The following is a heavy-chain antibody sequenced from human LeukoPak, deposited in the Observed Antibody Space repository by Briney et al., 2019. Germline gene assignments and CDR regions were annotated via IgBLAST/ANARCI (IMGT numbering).Heavy chain of an antibody. D-gene: IGHD1-1*01. CDR2: INHSGST. V-gene: IGHV4-34*01. Sequence: SETLSLTCAVYGGSFSGFYWSWIRQPPGKGLEWIGEINHSGSTNYNPSLKSRVTISVDTSKNQFSLKLSSVTAADTAVYYCARDRGTWNDDGFDYWGQGTLVTVSS. CDR1: GGSFSGFY. J-gene: IGHJ4*02. CDR3: ARDRGTWNDDGFDY.